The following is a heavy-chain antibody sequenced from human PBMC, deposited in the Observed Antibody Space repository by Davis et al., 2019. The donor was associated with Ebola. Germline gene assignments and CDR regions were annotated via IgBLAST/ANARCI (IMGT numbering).Heavy chain of an antibody. CDR2: IIPIFGTA. V-gene: IGHV1-69*13. D-gene: IGHD1-26*01. CDR1: GYTFTSYG. Sequence: SSVNFSFNASGYTFTSYGISWVRQAPGQGLEWMGGIIPIFGTANYAQKFQGRVTITADESTSTAYMELRSLRSDDTAVYYCARAGYSGSYSDAFDIWGQGTMVTVSS. J-gene: IGHJ3*02. CDR3: ARAGYSGSYSDAFDI.